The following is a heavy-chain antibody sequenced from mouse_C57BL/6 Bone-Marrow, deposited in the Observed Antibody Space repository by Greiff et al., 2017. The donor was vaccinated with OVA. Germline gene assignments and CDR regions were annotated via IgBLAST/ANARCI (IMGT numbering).Heavy chain of an antibody. CDR2: ISSGGSYT. Sequence: EVKLVESGGDLVKPGGSLKLSCAASGFTFSSYGMSWVRQTPDKRLEWVATISSGGSYTYYPDSVKGRFTISRDNAKNTLYLQMSSLKSEDTAMYYCARERGYYEYDGGYYYDMDYWGQGTSVTVSS. V-gene: IGHV5-6*01. CDR3: ARERGYYEYDGGYYYDMDY. J-gene: IGHJ4*01. CDR1: GFTFSSYG. D-gene: IGHD2-4*01.